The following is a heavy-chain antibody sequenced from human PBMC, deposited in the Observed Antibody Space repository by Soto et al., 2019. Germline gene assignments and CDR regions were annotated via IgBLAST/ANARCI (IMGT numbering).Heavy chain of an antibody. D-gene: IGHD3-10*01. CDR2: IYYSGST. CDR3: ARGPSRATMVRGVIFDY. V-gene: IGHV4-59*01. J-gene: IGHJ4*02. Sequence: SETLSLTCTVSGGSISSYYWSWIRQPPGKGLEWIGYIYYSGSTNYNPSLMSRVTISVDTSKNQFSLKLSSVTAADTAVYYCARGPSRATMVRGVIFDYWGQGTLVTVSS. CDR1: GGSISSYY.